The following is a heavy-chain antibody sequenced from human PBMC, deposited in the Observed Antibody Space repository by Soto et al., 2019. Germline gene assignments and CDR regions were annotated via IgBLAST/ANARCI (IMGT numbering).Heavy chain of an antibody. Sequence: VQLLESGGDLVHPGGSLRLSCAASGFAFSSHPMSWVRQAPERGLEWVSGISDGGDLTYNADSVKGRFTISRDNSKNILFLQMNSLRAEDTALYYCARRAFGSSRSFDLWCQGTMVTVSS. CDR3: ARRAFGSSRSFDL. D-gene: IGHD6-6*01. CDR2: ISDGGDLT. V-gene: IGHV3-23*01. J-gene: IGHJ3*01. CDR1: GFAFSSHP.